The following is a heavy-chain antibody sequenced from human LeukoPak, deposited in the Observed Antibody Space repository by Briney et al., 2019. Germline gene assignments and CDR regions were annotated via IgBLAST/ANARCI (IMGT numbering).Heavy chain of an antibody. CDR2: INHSGST. CDR3: ARGAVLLWFEELISSTSFDY. Sequence: SETLSLTCAVYGGSFSGYYWSWIRQPPGKGLEWIGEINHSGSTNYNPSLKSQVTISVDTSKNQFSLKLSSVTAADTAVYYCARGAVLLWFEELISSTSFDYWGQGTLVTVSS. D-gene: IGHD3-10*01. CDR1: GGSFSGYY. V-gene: IGHV4-34*01. J-gene: IGHJ4*02.